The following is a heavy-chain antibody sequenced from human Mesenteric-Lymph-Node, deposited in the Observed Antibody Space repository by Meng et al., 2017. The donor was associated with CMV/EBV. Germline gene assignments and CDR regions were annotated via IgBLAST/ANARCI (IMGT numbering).Heavy chain of an antibody. Sequence: GGSLRLSCAASGFTVSSNYMSWVRQAPGKGLEWVSVIYSGGSTYYADSVKGRFTISRDNSKNTLYLQMNSLRAEDTAVYYCARDRRSTIFGVDYGMDVWGQGTTVTVSS. D-gene: IGHD3-3*01. CDR1: GFTVSSNY. CDR2: IYSGGST. J-gene: IGHJ6*02. V-gene: IGHV3-53*01. CDR3: ARDRRSTIFGVDYGMDV.